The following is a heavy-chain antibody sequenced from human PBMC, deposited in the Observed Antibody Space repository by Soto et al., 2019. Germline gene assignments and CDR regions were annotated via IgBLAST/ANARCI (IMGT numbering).Heavy chain of an antibody. Sequence: PGGSLRLSCVVSGSTFSSYWMHWVRQAPGKGLVWVSRISNDGRTTDYADSVKGRFTISRDNAENTLFLQMNSLRAEDTAVYYCAKGAPDCGGDCYKSYWGQGTLVTVSS. J-gene: IGHJ4*02. CDR3: AKGAPDCGGDCYKSY. D-gene: IGHD2-21*02. V-gene: IGHV3-74*01. CDR1: GSTFSSYW. CDR2: ISNDGRTT.